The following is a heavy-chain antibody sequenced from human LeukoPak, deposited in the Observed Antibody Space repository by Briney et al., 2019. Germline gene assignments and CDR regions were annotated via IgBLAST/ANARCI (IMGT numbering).Heavy chain of an antibody. D-gene: IGHD6-13*01. J-gene: IGHJ4*02. CDR3: TRGVYIAAAQYGY. Sequence: SETLSLTCTVSGGSISSYYWNWIRQPPGKGLEWIGYIYYSGTTNYNPSLKSRVTISVDTSKNQFSLKLSSVTAADTAVYYCTRGVYIAAAQYGYWGQGTLVTVSS. V-gene: IGHV4-59*01. CDR2: IYYSGTT. CDR1: GGSISSYY.